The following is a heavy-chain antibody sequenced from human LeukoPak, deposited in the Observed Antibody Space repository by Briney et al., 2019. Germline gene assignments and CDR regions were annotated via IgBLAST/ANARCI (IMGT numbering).Heavy chain of an antibody. D-gene: IGHD6-13*01. V-gene: IGHV3-30*03. CDR1: GFTFSSYG. J-gene: IGHJ3*02. CDR2: ISYDGSNK. Sequence: GRSLRLSCAASGFTFSSYGMHWVRQAPGKGLEWVAVISYDGSNKYYADSVKGRFTISRDNSKNTLYLQMNSLRAEDTAVYYCARGIAPSSGDAFDIWGQGTMVTVSS. CDR3: ARGIAPSSGDAFDI.